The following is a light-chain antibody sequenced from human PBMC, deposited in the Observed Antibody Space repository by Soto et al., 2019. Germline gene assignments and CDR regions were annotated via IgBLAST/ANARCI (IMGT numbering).Light chain of an antibody. CDR3: CSYAGSSSYV. J-gene: IGLJ1*01. CDR2: EVT. V-gene: IGLV2-18*02. CDR1: SSDVGSYNR. Sequence: QSVLTQPPSVSGSPGQSVTISCTGTSSDVGSYNRVSWYQQPPGTAPKLMIYEVTNRPSGVPDRFSGSKSGNTASLTISGLQAEDEADYYCCSYAGSSSYVFXAGTKVTVL.